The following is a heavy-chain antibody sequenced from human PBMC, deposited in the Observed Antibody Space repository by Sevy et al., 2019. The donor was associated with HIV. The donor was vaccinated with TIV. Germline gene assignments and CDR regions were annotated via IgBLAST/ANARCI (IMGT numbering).Heavy chain of an antibody. D-gene: IGHD3-10*01. V-gene: IGHV3-48*01. J-gene: IGHJ6*02. CDR1: GFTFSSYS. Sequence: PGGSLRLSCAASGFTFSSYSMNWVRQAPGKGLEWVSYISSSSSTIYYADSVKGRFTISRDNAKNSLYLQMNSLRAEDTAVYYCARDQGRYYYYGMDVWGQGTTVTVSS. CDR3: ARDQGRYYYYGMDV. CDR2: ISSSSSTI.